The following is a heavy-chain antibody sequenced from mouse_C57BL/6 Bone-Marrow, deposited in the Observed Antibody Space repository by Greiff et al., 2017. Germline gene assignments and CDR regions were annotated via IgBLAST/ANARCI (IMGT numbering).Heavy chain of an antibody. Sequence: EVQLVESGGGLVKPGGSLKLSCAASGFTFSSYAMSWVRQTPEKRLEWVATISDGGSYTYYPDNVKGRFTISRDNAKNNLYLQMSHLKSGDTAMYYCARDGAYYGSRAYWGQGTLVTVSA. CDR1: GFTFSSYA. V-gene: IGHV5-4*01. CDR2: ISDGGSYT. J-gene: IGHJ3*01. D-gene: IGHD1-1*01. CDR3: ARDGAYYGSRAY.